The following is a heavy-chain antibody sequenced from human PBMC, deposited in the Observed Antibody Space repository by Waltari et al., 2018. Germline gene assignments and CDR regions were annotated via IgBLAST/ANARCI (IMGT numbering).Heavy chain of an antibody. Sequence: QVQLRQSGPGLVKPSQTLSLTCVISGDSVSSNFASWNWIRQSPSRGLEWLGRTYYRSKWYNDYGVSVKSRVIINTDISKNQFSLQLNSVTPEDTAVYYCARDSIPRYESCGFDCWGQGTLVIVSS. CDR2: TYYRSKWYN. D-gene: IGHD3-22*01. J-gene: IGHJ4*02. V-gene: IGHV6-1*01. CDR3: ARDSIPRYESCGFDC. CDR1: GDSVSSNFAS.